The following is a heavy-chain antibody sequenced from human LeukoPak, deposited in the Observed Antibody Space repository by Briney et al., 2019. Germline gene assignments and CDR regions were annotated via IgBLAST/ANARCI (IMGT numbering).Heavy chain of an antibody. CDR3: ARHRSKWLQSSFDY. V-gene: IGHV4-39*01. J-gene: IGHJ4*02. D-gene: IGHD5-24*01. CDR2: IYSSGFT. Sequence: SETLSLTCSVSGGSIRSSSYYWAWIRQPPGEGLEWIGSIYSSGFTSYNPSLKSRVTISIDKSKNQFSLKLNSVTAADTAVYYCARHRSKWLQSSFDYWGQGTLVTVSS. CDR1: GGSIRSSSYY.